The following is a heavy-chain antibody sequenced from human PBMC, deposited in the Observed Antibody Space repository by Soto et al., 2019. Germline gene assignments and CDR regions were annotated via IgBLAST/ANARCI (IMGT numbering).Heavy chain of an antibody. D-gene: IGHD3-22*01. J-gene: IGHJ4*02. CDR2: ISYDGSNK. V-gene: IGHV3-30*03. CDR3: ARGGYYYVDPYIY. CDR1: GFTFSSYG. Sequence: QVQVVESGGGVVQPGTSLRLSCAASGFTFSSYGMHWVRQAPGKGLEWVTIISYDGSNKYYADSVKGRFTISRDNSKNTLYLQMNSLRAEDTAVYYCARGGYYYVDPYIYWGQGTLVTVSS.